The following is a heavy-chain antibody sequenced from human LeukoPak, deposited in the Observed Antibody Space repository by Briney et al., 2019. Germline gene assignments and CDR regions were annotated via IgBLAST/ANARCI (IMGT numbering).Heavy chain of an antibody. Sequence: GASVKVSCKASGYTFTGYYIHWVRQAPGQGLEWMGRINPNSGGTNYARKFQGRVTMTRDTSTSTAYMELRSLRSDDTAVYYCARDIAAAGNIDYWGQGTLVTVSS. J-gene: IGHJ4*02. CDR3: ARDIAAAGNIDY. V-gene: IGHV1-2*06. D-gene: IGHD6-13*01. CDR2: INPNSGGT. CDR1: GYTFTGYY.